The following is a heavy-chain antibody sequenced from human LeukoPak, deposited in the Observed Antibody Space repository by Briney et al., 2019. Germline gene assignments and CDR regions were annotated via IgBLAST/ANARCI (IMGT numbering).Heavy chain of an antibody. CDR2: ISWDGGST. CDR3: AKGRGDYYDSSGYWTVDY. D-gene: IGHD3-22*01. J-gene: IGHJ4*02. Sequence: GGSLRLSCAASGLTFDDYAMHWVRQAPGKGLEWVSLISWDGGSTYYADSVKGRFTISRDNSKNSLYLQMNSLRAEDTALYYCAKGRGDYYDSSGYWTVDYWGQGTLVTVSS. V-gene: IGHV3-43D*03. CDR1: GLTFDDYA.